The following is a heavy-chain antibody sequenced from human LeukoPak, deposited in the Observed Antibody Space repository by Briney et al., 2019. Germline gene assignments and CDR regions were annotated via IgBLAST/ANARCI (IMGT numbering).Heavy chain of an antibody. J-gene: IGHJ4*02. CDR3: ARGDHFDFWNGYPN. D-gene: IGHD3-3*01. V-gene: IGHV1-8*02. Sequence: ASVKVPCKTSGYIFTDSDINWVRQATGQGFEWMGWMNPKSGYTGYAQKFQGGVTMTRNTSINTAYMELSSLQSDDTAVYYCARGDHFDFWNGYPNWGQGTLVTVSS. CDR1: GYIFTDSD. CDR2: MNPKSGYT.